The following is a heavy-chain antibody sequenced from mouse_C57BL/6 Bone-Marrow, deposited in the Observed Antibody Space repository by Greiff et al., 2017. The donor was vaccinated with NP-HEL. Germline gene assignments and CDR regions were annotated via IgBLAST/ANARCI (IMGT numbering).Heavy chain of an antibody. Sequence: DVHLVESGAELVRPGASVKLSCTASGFNIKDYYMHWVKQRPEQGLEWIGRIDPEDGDTEYAPKFQGKATMTADTSSNTAYLQLSSLTSEDTAVYYCTPCYYYGSSLAYWGQGTLVTVSA. CDR3: TPCYYYGSSLAY. CDR2: IDPEDGDT. J-gene: IGHJ3*01. D-gene: IGHD1-1*01. V-gene: IGHV14-1*01. CDR1: GFNIKDYY.